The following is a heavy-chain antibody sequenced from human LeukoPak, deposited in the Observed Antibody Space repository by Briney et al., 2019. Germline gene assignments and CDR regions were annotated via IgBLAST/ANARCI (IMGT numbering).Heavy chain of an antibody. CDR1: GYNFTGYY. CDR3: ARGVVVTTLFLIYFDY. V-gene: IGHV1-2*02. D-gene: IGHD2-21*02. J-gene: IGHJ4*02. CDR2: INPNTGGT. Sequence: GASVKVSCKASGYNFTGYYLHWVLQAPGQGLEWMGWINPNTGGTTYAQKFQGRVTMTRDTSISTAYMELSRLRSDDTAVYYCARGVVVTTLFLIYFDYWGQGTLVTVSS.